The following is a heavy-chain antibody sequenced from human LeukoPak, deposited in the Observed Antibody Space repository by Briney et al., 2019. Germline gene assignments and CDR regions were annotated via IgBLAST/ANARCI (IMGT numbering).Heavy chain of an antibody. Sequence: GGSLRLSCAASGFTLSSYAMTWVRQAPGKGLDWVSTITSGLTTYYADSVKGRVTISRDNSNNTLYLQMNSLRAEDTAVYHCAKGRGSSNWYFFDHWGQGTLVTVSS. CDR1: GFTLSSYA. CDR3: AKGRGSSNWYFFDH. D-gene: IGHD6-13*01. J-gene: IGHJ4*02. CDR2: ITSGLTT. V-gene: IGHV3-23*01.